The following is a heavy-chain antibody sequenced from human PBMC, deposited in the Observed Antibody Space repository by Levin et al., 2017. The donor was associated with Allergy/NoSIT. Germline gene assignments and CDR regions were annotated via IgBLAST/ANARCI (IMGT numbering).Heavy chain of an antibody. CDR2: IYVDGST. CDR1: GFTVSYIY. D-gene: IGHD5-12*01. V-gene: IGHV3-53*01. J-gene: IGHJ4*02. Sequence: GGSLRLSCAASGFTVSYIYMNWVRQAPGKGLEWVSTIYVDGSTYYADSVKGRFTISRDNSKNTLSLQMNSLRAEDTAVYYCARGGYSGYDFGNWGQGTLVTVSS. CDR3: ARGGYSGYDFGN.